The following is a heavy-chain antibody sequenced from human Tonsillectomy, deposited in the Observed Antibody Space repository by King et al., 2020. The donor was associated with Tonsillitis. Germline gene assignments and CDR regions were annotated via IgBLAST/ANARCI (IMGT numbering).Heavy chain of an antibody. J-gene: IGHJ4*02. CDR2: INPSGGST. CDR3: ARDDTMVRGVIAAGDY. V-gene: IGHV1-46*01. CDR1: GYTFTSYY. Sequence: VQLVESGAEVKKPGASVKVSCKASGYTFTSYYMHWVRQAPGQGLEWMGMINPSGGSTSYAQKFQGRVTMTRDTSTSTVYMELSSLRSEDTAVYYCARDDTMVRGVIAAGDYWGQGTLVTVSS. D-gene: IGHD3-10*01.